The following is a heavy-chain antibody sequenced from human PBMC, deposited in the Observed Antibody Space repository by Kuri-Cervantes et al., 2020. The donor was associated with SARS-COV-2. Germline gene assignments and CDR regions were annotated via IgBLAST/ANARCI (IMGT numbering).Heavy chain of an antibody. CDR2: INSDGSST. CDR1: GFTFSSYW. CDR3: ARDRYDFWSGLGYYYYGMDV. Sequence: GGSLRLSCAASGFTFSSYWMHWLRQAPGKGLVCVSRINSDGSSTSYADSVKGRFTISRDNAKNTLYLQMNSLRAEDTAVYYCARDRYDFWSGLGYYYYGMDVWGQGTTVTVSS. D-gene: IGHD3-3*01. J-gene: IGHJ6*02. V-gene: IGHV3-74*01.